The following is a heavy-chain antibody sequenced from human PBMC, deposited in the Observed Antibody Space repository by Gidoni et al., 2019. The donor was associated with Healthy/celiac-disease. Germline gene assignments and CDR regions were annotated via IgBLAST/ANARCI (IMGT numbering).Heavy chain of an antibody. CDR1: GFTFSSYA. CDR2: ISYDGSNK. Sequence: QVQLVESGGGVVQPGRSLRLSCAASGFTFSSYAIHWVRQAPGKGLEWLAVISYDGSNKYYAASVKGRFTISRDNSKNTLYLQRNSLRAEDTAVYYCARAGGGTYWGQGTLVTVSS. V-gene: IGHV3-30*04. D-gene: IGHD1-1*01. J-gene: IGHJ4*02. CDR3: ARAGGGTY.